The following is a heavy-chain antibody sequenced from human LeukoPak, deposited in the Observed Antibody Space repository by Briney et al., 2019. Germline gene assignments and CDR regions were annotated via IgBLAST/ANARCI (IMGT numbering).Heavy chain of an antibody. D-gene: IGHD2-21*02. CDR3: AKDLRSGGGDCAFDY. Sequence: GGSLRLSCAASGFTFSSYAMSWVRQAPGKGLEWVSATSGSGGSTYYADSVKGRFTISRDNSKNTLYLQMNSLRAEDTAVYYCAKDLRSGGGDCAFDYWGQGTLVTVSS. CDR1: GFTFSSYA. CDR2: TSGSGGST. V-gene: IGHV3-23*01. J-gene: IGHJ4*02.